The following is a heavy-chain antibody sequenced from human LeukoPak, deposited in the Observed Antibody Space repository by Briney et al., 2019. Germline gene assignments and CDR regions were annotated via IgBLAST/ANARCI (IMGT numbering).Heavy chain of an antibody. Sequence: PGGSLRLSCAASGFSVSSNYMSWVRQAPGKGLEWVSVIYSGGSSYYGDSVKGRFTISRDNSKNTLYLQMNSLRAEDTAVYYCAGAPSAQWYFQHWGQGTLVIVSS. CDR1: GFSVSSNY. V-gene: IGHV3-53*01. J-gene: IGHJ1*01. CDR3: AGAPSAQWYFQH. CDR2: IYSGGSS. D-gene: IGHD6-19*01.